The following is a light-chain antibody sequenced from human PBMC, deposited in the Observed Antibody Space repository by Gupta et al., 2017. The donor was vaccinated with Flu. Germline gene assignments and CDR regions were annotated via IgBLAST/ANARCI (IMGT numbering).Light chain of an antibody. J-gene: IGKJ3*01. CDR1: QSVSSN. Sequence: EIVMTQSPATLSVSPGARATLSCRASQSVSSNLAWYQQKSCQAPRLIIYGASTSAPGRSARYSARGVTKDLTRTISSRQYEDFAVYYGDQYTYYSTFGPGTKV. CDR3: DQYTYYST. CDR2: GAS. V-gene: IGKV3-15*01.